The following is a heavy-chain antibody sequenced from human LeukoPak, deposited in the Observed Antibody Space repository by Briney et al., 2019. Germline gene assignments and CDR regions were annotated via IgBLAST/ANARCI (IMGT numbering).Heavy chain of an antibody. V-gene: IGHV1-8*02. Sequence: ASVKVSCKASGYTFASHDINWVRQAAGQGLEWMGWMNPNSGNTGYVQKFQGRLTMTWDTSISTAYMELSSLRSEDTAVYYCARDGHNFDAMDVWGQGSTVTVPS. CDR3: ARDGHNFDAMDV. CDR2: MNPNSGNT. CDR1: GYTFASHD. D-gene: IGHD5-24*01. J-gene: IGHJ6*01.